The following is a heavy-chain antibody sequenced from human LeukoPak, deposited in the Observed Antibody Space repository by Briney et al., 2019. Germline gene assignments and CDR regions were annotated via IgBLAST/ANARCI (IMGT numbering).Heavy chain of an antibody. CDR1: GGTFSSYA. J-gene: IGHJ4*02. V-gene: IGHV1-69*04. CDR3: ARAIVVVADTEYYFDY. Sequence: GASVKVSCKASGGTFSSYAISWVRQAPGQGLEWMGRIIPILGIANYAQKFQGRVTITRDTSASTAYMELSSLRSEDTAVYYCARAIVVVADTEYYFDYWGQGTLVTVSS. CDR2: IIPILGIA. D-gene: IGHD2-15*01.